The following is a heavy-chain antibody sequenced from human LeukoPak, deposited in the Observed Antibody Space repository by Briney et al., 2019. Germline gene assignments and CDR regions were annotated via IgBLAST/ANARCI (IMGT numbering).Heavy chain of an antibody. D-gene: IGHD3-22*01. V-gene: IGHV1-18*01. CDR1: GYTFTSCG. Sequence: GTSVKVSCKASGYTFTSCGISWVRHAPGQGLDWMGWISAYNGNTNYAQKLQGRVTMTTDTSTSTAYMELRSLRSDDTAVYYCARVYYDSSGYYYEGYFQHWGQGTLVTVSS. CDR3: ARVYYDSSGYYYEGYFQH. J-gene: IGHJ1*01. CDR2: ISAYNGNT.